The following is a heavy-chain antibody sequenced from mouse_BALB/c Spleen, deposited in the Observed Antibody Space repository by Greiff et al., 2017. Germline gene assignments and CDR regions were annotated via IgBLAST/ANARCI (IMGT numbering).Heavy chain of an antibody. J-gene: IGHJ1*01. D-gene: IGHD2-2*01. CDR2: ISSGGSYT. V-gene: IGHV5-6*01. Sequence: EVQGVESGGDLVKPGGSLKLSCAASGFTFSSYGMSWVRQTPDKRLEWVATISSGGSYTYYPDSVKGRFTISRDNAKNTLYLQMSSLKSEDTAMYYCARWGYYGYDVEWYFDVWGAGTTVTVSS. CDR1: GFTFSSYG. CDR3: ARWGYYGYDVEWYFDV.